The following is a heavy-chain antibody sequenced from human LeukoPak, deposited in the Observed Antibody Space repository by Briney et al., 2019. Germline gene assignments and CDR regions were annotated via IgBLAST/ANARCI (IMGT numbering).Heavy chain of an antibody. V-gene: IGHV1-46*01. CDR2: INPSGGST. CDR1: GYTFTSYY. Sequence: GASVKVSCKASGYTFTSYYMHWVGQAPGQGLEWMGIINPSGGSTSYAQKFQGRVTMTRDTSTSTVYMELSSLRSEDTAVYYCARDRGGITIFGVVIHWGQGTLVTVSS. CDR3: ARDRGGITIFGVVIH. D-gene: IGHD3-3*01. J-gene: IGHJ4*02.